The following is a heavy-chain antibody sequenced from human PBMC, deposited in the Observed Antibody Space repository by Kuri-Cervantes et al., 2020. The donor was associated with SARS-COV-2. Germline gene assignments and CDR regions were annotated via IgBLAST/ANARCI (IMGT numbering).Heavy chain of an antibody. CDR1: GGSISSGSYY. J-gene: IGHJ4*02. V-gene: IGHV4-61*09. CDR3: ASGLGLPLDY. Sequence: LRLSCTVSGGSISSGSYYWSWIRQPAGKGLEWIGHIYTSGSTNYNPSLKSRVTISVDTSKNQFSLKLSSVTAADTAVYYCASGLGLPLDYWGQGTLVTVSS. CDR2: IYTSGST. D-gene: IGHD5-12*01.